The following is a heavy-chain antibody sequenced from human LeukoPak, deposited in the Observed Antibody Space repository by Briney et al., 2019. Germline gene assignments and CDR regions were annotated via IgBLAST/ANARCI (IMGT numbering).Heavy chain of an antibody. J-gene: IGHJ4*02. CDR3: ARGPYYYGSGSYSPLNY. V-gene: IGHV4-4*07. CDR2: IYTSGST. D-gene: IGHD3-10*01. CDR1: GGSISSYY. Sequence: SETLSLTCTISGGSISSYYWSWIRQPAGKGLEWIGRIYTSGSTNYNPSLKSQVTMSVDTSKNQFSLKLSSVTAADTAVYYCARGPYYYGSGSYSPLNYWGQGTLVTVSS.